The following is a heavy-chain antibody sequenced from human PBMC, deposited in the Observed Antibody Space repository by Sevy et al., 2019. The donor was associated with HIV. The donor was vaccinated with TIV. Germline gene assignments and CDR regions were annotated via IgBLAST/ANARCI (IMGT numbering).Heavy chain of an antibody. CDR1: GFTFSSYA. J-gene: IGHJ3*02. D-gene: IGHD2-21*02. V-gene: IGHV3-30-3*01. CDR2: ISYDGSNK. Sequence: RGSLRLSCAASGFTFSSYAMHWVRQAPGKGLEWVAVISYDGSNKYYADSVKGRFTISRDNSKNTLYLQMNSLRAEDTAVYYCARIFTYCGGDCYWEDAFDIWGQGTMVTVSS. CDR3: ARIFTYCGGDCYWEDAFDI.